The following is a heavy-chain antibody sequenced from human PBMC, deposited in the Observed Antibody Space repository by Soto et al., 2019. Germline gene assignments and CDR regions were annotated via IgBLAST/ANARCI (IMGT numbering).Heavy chain of an antibody. CDR3: ARGDNYYDSSGYSYPDY. Sequence: QVQLMESGGGVVQPGRSLRLSCAASGFTFSSYGMHWVRQAPGKGLEWVAVIWYDGSNKYYADSVKGRFTISRDNSKNTLYLQMNSLRAEDTAVYYCARGDNYYDSSGYSYPDYWGQGTLVTVSS. CDR2: IWYDGSNK. D-gene: IGHD3-22*01. CDR1: GFTFSSYG. J-gene: IGHJ4*02. V-gene: IGHV3-33*01.